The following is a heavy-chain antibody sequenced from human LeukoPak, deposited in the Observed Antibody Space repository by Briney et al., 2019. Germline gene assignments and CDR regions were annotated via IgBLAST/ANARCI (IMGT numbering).Heavy chain of an antibody. J-gene: IGHJ4*02. V-gene: IGHV3-74*01. CDR2: MNSDGSIT. CDR1: GFTFSRYW. D-gene: IGHD2-15*01. CDR3: TRDICSGIGCYPRAPFDY. Sequence: GGSLRLSCAASGFTFSRYWMHWVRQAPGEGLVWVSRMNSDGSITNYADSVKGRFTISGDNAKNTLYLQMNSLRADDTAVYYCTRDICSGIGCYPRAPFDYWGQGTLVTVSS.